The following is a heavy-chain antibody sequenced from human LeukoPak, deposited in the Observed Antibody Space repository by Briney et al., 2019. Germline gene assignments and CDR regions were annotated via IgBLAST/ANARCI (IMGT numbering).Heavy chain of an antibody. CDR2: INPSGDST. J-gene: IGHJ4*02. CDR1: GGTFSSYA. CDR3: ARGYSYGDY. V-gene: IGHV1-46*01. D-gene: IGHD5-18*01. Sequence: GASVKVSCKASGGTFSSYAISWVRQAPGQGLEWMGIINPSGDSTMYAQRFQDRVTMTWDTSTGTVYMELSSLRSEDTAVYYCARGYSYGDYWGQGTLVTVSS.